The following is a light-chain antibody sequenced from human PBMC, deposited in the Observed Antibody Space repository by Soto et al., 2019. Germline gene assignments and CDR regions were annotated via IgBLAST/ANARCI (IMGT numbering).Light chain of an antibody. CDR3: QQLKSYPIT. CDR1: QNIDNY. CDR2: AAS. Sequence: DIQVTQSPSSLSASVGDRVTITCRSSQNIDNYLNWYQHKPGKAPKLLIYAASTLQSGVPSRFSGSASGTEFTLTISSLQPEDFATYYCQQLKSYPITFGHGTRLEI. V-gene: IGKV1-9*01. J-gene: IGKJ5*01.